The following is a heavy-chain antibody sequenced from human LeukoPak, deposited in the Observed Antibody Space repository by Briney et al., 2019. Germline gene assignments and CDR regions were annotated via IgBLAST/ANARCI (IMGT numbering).Heavy chain of an antibody. CDR1: GDSISSSSSY. Sequence: PSETLSLTCTVSGDSISSSSSYWGWIRQPPGEGLEWIGSIYYSGSTYYNTSLKSRVAISVDTSKNQFSLRLSSVTAADTAVYYCARDPTYYDFWSGYLSAFDIWGQGTMVTVSS. V-gene: IGHV4-39*07. D-gene: IGHD3-3*01. CDR3: ARDPTYYDFWSGYLSAFDI. CDR2: IYYSGST. J-gene: IGHJ3*02.